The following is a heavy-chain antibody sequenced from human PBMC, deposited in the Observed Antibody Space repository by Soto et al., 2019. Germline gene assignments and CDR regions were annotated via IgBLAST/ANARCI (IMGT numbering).Heavy chain of an antibody. J-gene: IGHJ4*02. Sequence: QVQLVQSGAEVKKPGSSVKVSCKASGGTFSSYAISWVRQAPGQGLEWMGGIIPIFGTANYAQKFQGRVTITADDSTSTAYMELSSLRSEDTAVYYCATDGGCTNGVCPAYYCDYWGQGTLVTVSS. V-gene: IGHV1-69*12. CDR1: GGTFSSYA. D-gene: IGHD2-8*01. CDR3: ATDGGCTNGVCPAYYCDY. CDR2: IIPIFGTA.